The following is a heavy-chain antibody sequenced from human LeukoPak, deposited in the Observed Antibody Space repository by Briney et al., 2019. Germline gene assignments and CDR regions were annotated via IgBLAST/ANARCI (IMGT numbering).Heavy chain of an antibody. CDR1: GFTFINYA. CDR3: AELGITMIGGV. D-gene: IGHD3-10*02. Sequence: GRSLRLSCAASGFTFINYAMHWVRQAPGKGAEWVAVTSYDGNNKYYADSVKGRFTITRDNSKNTLYLQMNSLRAEDTAVYYCAELGITMIGGVWGKGTTVTISS. CDR2: TSYDGNNK. V-gene: IGHV3-30*04. J-gene: IGHJ6*04.